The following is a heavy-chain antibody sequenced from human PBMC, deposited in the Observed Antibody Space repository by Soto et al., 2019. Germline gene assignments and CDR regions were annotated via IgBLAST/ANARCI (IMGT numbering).Heavy chain of an antibody. CDR2: INHRGRT. Sequence: QVQLQQWGAGLLKPSETLSLTCAVYGGSFRDYYWSWIRQPPGKGLEWIGDINHRGRTNYNPSLKSRVTISVDTSKNQFSLKLSSVTAADTAVYYCAKIEGDNWNCLDPRGKGTLVTVSS. CDR1: GGSFRDYY. V-gene: IGHV4-34*01. D-gene: IGHD1-7*01. J-gene: IGHJ5*02. CDR3: AKIEGDNWNCLDP.